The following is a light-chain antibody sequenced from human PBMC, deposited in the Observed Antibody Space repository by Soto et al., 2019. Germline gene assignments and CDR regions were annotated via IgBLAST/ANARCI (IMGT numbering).Light chain of an antibody. Sequence: QSVLTQPASVSGSPGQSITISCSGTSSDVGGYNFVSWYQQQPGKAPKLIIYDVFYRPPGVSYRFSASKSGSTASLTISGLQAEDEADYYCNSYTSTNTPYVFGTGTKVTVL. V-gene: IGLV2-14*03. CDR1: SSDVGGYNF. CDR2: DVF. CDR3: NSYTSTNTPYV. J-gene: IGLJ1*01.